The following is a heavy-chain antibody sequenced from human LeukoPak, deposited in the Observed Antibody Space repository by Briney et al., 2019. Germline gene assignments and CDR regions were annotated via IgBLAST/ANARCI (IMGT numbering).Heavy chain of an antibody. CDR3: ARGEWELLMGG. D-gene: IGHD1-26*01. Sequence: GASVKVSCRASGYTFTGYYMHWVRQAPGQGLEWMGRINPNSGGTNYVQKFQGRVTMTRDTSISTAYMELSRLRSDDTAVYYCARGEWELLMGGWGQGTLVTVSS. J-gene: IGHJ4*02. V-gene: IGHV1-2*06. CDR1: GYTFTGYY. CDR2: INPNSGGT.